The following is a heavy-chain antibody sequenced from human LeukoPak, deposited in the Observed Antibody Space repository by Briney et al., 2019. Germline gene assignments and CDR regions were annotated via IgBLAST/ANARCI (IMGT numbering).Heavy chain of an antibody. J-gene: IGHJ4*02. D-gene: IGHD3-22*01. Sequence: SETLSLTCAVYGGSFSGYYWSWIRQPPGKGLEWIGEINHSGSTNYNPSLKSRVTISVDTSKSQFSLKLSSVTAADTAVYYCARQIHYYDSSGSYLSPIDYWGQGTLVTVSS. CDR2: INHSGST. V-gene: IGHV4-34*01. CDR3: ARQIHYYDSSGSYLSPIDY. CDR1: GGSFSGYY.